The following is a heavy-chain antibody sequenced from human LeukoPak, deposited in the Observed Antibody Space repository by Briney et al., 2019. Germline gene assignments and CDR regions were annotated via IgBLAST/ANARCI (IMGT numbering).Heavy chain of an antibody. CDR3: ARHGGDFWSGAQYYGMDV. D-gene: IGHD3-3*01. CDR1: GGSISSYY. Sequence: SETLSLTCTVSGGSISSYYWSWIQQPPGKGLEWIGYIYYSGSTNYNPSLKSRVTISVDTSKNQFSLKLSSVTAADTAVYYCARHGGDFWSGAQYYGMDVWGQGTTVTVSS. CDR2: IYYSGST. J-gene: IGHJ6*02. V-gene: IGHV4-59*08.